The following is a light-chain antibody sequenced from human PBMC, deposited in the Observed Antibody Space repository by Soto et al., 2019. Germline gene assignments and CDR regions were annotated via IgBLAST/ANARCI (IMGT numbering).Light chain of an antibody. CDR3: QKSYSSPRK. Sequence: DIQMTQSQSSLSASVVDRFTITCRASQSISSYLNWYQQTPGKAPKLLIYAASSLQSGVPSRFSGSGSGTDFTLTISRLQPEDFATYYCQKSYSSPRKCGQGNKGDIK. V-gene: IGKV1-39*01. CDR2: AAS. CDR1: QSISSY. J-gene: IGKJ1*01.